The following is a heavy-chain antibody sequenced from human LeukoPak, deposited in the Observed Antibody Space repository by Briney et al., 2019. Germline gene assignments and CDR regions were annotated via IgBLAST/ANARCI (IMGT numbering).Heavy chain of an antibody. Sequence: GGSLRLSCVASGFTFSTAWMHWARQTPRKGLVWASHINGDGRRINYADDVKGRFTISRDNAKNTLYLQMNSLRVEDTAVYYCVRDLPRTSGPWGQGTLVTVSS. V-gene: IGHV3-74*01. D-gene: IGHD3-10*01. CDR2: INGDGRRI. J-gene: IGHJ5*02. CDR1: GFTFSTAW. CDR3: VRDLPRTSGP.